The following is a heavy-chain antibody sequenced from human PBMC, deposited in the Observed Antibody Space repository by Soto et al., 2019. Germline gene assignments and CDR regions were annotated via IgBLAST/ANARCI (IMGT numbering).Heavy chain of an antibody. CDR3: ARGPLWFGELSFDY. D-gene: IGHD3-10*01. CDR2: INAGNGNT. Sequence: ASLKVSCKASGYTFTSYYMHWVRQAPGQGLEWMAWINAGNGNTKYSQKFQGRVTMTTDTSTSTAYMELRSLRSDDTAVYYCARGPLWFGELSFDYWGQGTQVTVSS. V-gene: IGHV1-18*04. CDR1: GYTFTSYY. J-gene: IGHJ4*02.